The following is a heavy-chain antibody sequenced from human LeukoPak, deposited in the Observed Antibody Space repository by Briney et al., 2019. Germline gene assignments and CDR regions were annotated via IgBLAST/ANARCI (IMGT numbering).Heavy chain of an antibody. Sequence: SENLSLTCAVYGGSFSGYYWSWIRQPPGKGLEWIGEINHSGSTNYNPSLKSRVTISVDTSKNQFSLKLSSVTAADTAVYYCARSANSWYYYYGMDVWGQGTTVTVSS. CDR1: GGSFSGYY. CDR2: INHSGST. CDR3: ARSANSWYYYYGMDV. V-gene: IGHV4-34*01. J-gene: IGHJ6*02. D-gene: IGHD4-23*01.